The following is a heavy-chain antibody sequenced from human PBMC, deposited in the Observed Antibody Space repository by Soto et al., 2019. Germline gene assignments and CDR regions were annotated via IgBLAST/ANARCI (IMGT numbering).Heavy chain of an antibody. CDR1: RYPFTNYV. V-gene: IGHV1-3*01. Sequence: XSVKVSCKAARYPFTNYVVDWVRQAPGQGLEWMGWINSGNGNTKYSEKFQGRGTITRDTSASTAYMELNSLTSEDKAVYYCARGLTIFGVVIGYWGQGTLVT. CDR2: INSGNGNT. J-gene: IGHJ4*02. D-gene: IGHD3-3*01. CDR3: ARGLTIFGVVIGY.